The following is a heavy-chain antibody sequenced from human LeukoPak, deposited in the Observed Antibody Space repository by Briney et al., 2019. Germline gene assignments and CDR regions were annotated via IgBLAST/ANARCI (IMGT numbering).Heavy chain of an antibody. CDR2: ISANNGKT. J-gene: IGHJ5*02. Sequence: ASVKVSCRASGYTFTSYGISWVRQAPGQGLEWMGWISANNGKTKYAQNLQGRVTMTTDTSTSTAYMEVRSLRSDDTAVYYCARGYMTTIVEWFDPWGQGTLVTVSS. CDR1: GYTFTSYG. CDR3: ARGYMTTIVEWFDP. D-gene: IGHD3-22*01. V-gene: IGHV1-18*01.